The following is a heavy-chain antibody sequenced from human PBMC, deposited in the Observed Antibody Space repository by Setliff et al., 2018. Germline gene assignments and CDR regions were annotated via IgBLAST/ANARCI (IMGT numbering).Heavy chain of an antibody. Sequence: GASVKVSCKASGYTFTTYDLHWVRQAPGQRPEWTGWINPGNGNTKYSPKFQDRVTISRATSASTGYMELTSLTSEDTAVYYCARDGQYYGSGFYLTRYYYSYGLDVWGQGTTVTVSS. CDR3: ARDGQYYGSGFYLTRYYYSYGLDV. D-gene: IGHD3-10*01. J-gene: IGHJ6*02. V-gene: IGHV1-3*01. CDR1: GYTFTTYD. CDR2: INPGNGNT.